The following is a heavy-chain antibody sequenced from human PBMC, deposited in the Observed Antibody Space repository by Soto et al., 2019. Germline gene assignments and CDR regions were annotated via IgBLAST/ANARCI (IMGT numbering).Heavy chain of an antibody. CDR1: GFTFTGYW. J-gene: IGHJ4*02. Sequence: EVQVVESGGGLVQPGGSLRLSCAVSGFTFTGYWMKWVRQAPAKGLEWVATIQEDGSETYYVDSVKGRFTISRDSAKNSVYLQMNSLRVDDTAVYYCASTSGYWGQGTLVTVS. V-gene: IGHV3-7*05. CDR3: ASTSGY. CDR2: IQEDGSET. D-gene: IGHD3-3*01.